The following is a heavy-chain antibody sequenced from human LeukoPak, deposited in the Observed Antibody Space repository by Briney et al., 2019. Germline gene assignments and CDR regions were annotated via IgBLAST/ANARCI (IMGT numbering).Heavy chain of an antibody. J-gene: IGHJ2*01. CDR2: INPNNGGT. Sequence: AAVKVSCKSSGYTFNGYYMHWVRQAPGQGLEWMGWINPNNGGTKYAQNFQGRVTMTRDTSISTAYMELSRLRSDDTAVYYCARTFPVLRYFDWLNQERYFDLWGRGTLVTVSS. CDR3: ARTFPVLRYFDWLNQERYFDL. D-gene: IGHD3-9*01. V-gene: IGHV1-2*02. CDR1: GYTFNGYY.